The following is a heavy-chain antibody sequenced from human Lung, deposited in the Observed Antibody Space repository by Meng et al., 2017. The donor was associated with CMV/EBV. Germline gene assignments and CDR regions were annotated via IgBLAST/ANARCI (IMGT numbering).Heavy chain of an antibody. J-gene: IGHJ4*02. V-gene: IGHV1-18*01. D-gene: IGHD6-19*01. CDR2: ISVNSGKT. CDR3: VRGGWSPGY. Sequence: ASVKVSCKASGYTFTSYGISWVRQAPGQGLEWMGWISVNSGKTTYAQKVQGRINMTTDTSTSTAYMELRSLRSDDTAVYYCVRGGWSPGYWGQGPLVTVSS. CDR1: GYTFTSYG.